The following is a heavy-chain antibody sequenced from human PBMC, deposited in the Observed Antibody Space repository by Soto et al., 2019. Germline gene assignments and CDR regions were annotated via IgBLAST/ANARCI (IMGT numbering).Heavy chain of an antibody. CDR2: INSDGSST. V-gene: IGHV3-74*01. J-gene: IGHJ4*02. CDR3: ARDSGGYYEPLFDY. Sequence: EVQLVESGGGLVQPRGSLRLSCAASGFTFSRYWMHWVRQAPGKGLVWVSRINSDGSSTSYADSVKGRFTISRDNAKNTLYLQMNSLRAEDTAVYYCARDSGGYYEPLFDYWGQGTLVTVSS. CDR1: GFTFSRYW. D-gene: IGHD3-22*01.